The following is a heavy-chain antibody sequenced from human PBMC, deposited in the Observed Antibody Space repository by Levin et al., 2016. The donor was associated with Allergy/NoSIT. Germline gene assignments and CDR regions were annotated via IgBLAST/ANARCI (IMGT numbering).Heavy chain of an antibody. V-gene: IGHV3-48*04. Sequence: GESLKISCAASGFTLRSYSVNWVRQARGRGLEWLSYMSSTGGTIYYADSVKGRFTISRDNSKNTLYLQMNGLRPEDTAVYYCANWGAVVVESSTRQAPYFQHWGQGTLVTVSS. D-gene: IGHD2-15*01. CDR1: GFTLRSYS. CDR2: MSSTGGTI. CDR3: ANWGAVVVESSTRQAPYFQH. J-gene: IGHJ1*01.